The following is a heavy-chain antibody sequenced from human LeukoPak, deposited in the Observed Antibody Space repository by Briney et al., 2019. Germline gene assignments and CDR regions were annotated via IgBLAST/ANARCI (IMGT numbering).Heavy chain of an antibody. CDR1: GFTFSSYG. CDR3: VNGESFYGDYGFDY. Sequence: RPGGSLRLSCATSGFTFSSYGMNWVRQAPGKGLEWLASIRSHNSDTYYADSLKGRFTISRDNSKNTLYLQMDNLSVDDTAVFYCVNGESFYGDYGFDYWGQGTLVTVSS. D-gene: IGHD4-17*01. CDR2: IRSHNSDT. V-gene: IGHV3-30*02. J-gene: IGHJ4*02.